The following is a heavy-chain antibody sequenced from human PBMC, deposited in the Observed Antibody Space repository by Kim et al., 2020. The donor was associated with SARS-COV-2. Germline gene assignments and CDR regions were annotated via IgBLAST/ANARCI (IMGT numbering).Heavy chain of an antibody. CDR1: GFTFSSYA. CDR2: ISGSGGST. CDR3: AIRGLDSSGYRFFDY. Sequence: GGSLRLSCAASGFTFSSYAMSWVRQAPGKGLEWVSAISGSGGSTYYADSVKGRFTISRDNSKNTLYLQMNSLRAEDTAVYYCAIRGLDSSGYRFFDYWGQGTLVTVSS. V-gene: IGHV3-23*01. D-gene: IGHD3-22*01. J-gene: IGHJ4*02.